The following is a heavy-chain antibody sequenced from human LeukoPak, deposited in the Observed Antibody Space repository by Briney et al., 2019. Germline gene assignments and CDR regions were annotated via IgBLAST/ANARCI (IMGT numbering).Heavy chain of an antibody. CDR1: GFTFSDYY. J-gene: IGHJ6*03. V-gene: IGHV3-11*01. D-gene: IGHD2-15*01. CDR3: ARGGGVVVAATPDYYYYMDV. Sequence: GGSLRLSCAASGFTFSDYYMSWIRQAPGKGLEWVSYISSSGSTIYYADSVKGRFTISRDNAKNSLYLQMNSLRAEDTAVYYCARGGGVVVAATPDYYYYMDVWGKGTTVTISS. CDR2: ISSSGSTI.